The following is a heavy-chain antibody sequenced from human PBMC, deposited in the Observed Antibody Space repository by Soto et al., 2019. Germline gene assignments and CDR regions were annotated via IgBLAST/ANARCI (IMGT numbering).Heavy chain of an antibody. V-gene: IGHV3-30*18. Sequence: QVQLVESGGGVVQPGRSLRLSCAASGFTFSSYGMHWVRQAPGKGLEWVAVISFDGSNKYYADSVKGRFTISRDNSRNTLYLQMISLRAEDTAVYYCAKDLGATSAYFDLWGRGTLVTVSS. CDR3: AKDLGATSAYFDL. CDR1: GFTFSSYG. CDR2: ISFDGSNK. D-gene: IGHD1-26*01. J-gene: IGHJ2*01.